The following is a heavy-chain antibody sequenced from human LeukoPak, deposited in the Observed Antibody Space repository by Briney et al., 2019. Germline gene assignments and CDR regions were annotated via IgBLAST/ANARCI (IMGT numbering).Heavy chain of an antibody. D-gene: IGHD3-10*01. CDR3: ASSGYYGSGSYYNVQIDY. V-gene: IGHV4-4*07. CDR2: IYTSGST. J-gene: IGHJ4*02. Sequence: SETLSLTCTVSGGSISSYYWSWIRQPAGKGLEWIGRIYTSGSTNYNPSLKSRVTMSVDTSKNQFSLKLSSVTAADTAVYYCASSGYYGSGSYYNVQIDYWGQGTLVTVSS. CDR1: GGSISSYY.